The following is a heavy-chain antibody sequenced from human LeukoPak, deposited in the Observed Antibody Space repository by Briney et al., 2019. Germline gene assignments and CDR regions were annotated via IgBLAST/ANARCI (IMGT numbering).Heavy chain of an antibody. J-gene: IGHJ4*02. CDR1: GGSFSGYY. D-gene: IGHD2-2*01. CDR3: ARAERQYQPRTYYFDY. V-gene: IGHV4-34*01. CDR2: INHSGST. Sequence: SETLSLTCAVYGGSFSGYYWSWIRQPPGKGLEWIGEINHSGSTNYNPSLKSRVTISVDTSKNQFSLKLSSVTAADTAVYYCARAERQYQPRTYYFDYWGQGTLVTVSS.